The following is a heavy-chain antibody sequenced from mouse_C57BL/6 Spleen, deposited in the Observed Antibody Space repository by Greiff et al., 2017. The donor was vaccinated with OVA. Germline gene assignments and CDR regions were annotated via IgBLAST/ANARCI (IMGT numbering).Heavy chain of an antibody. CDR2: INPSSGYT. V-gene: IGHV1-4*01. Sequence: QVQLQQSGAELARPGASVKMSCKASGYTFTSYTMHWVKQRPGQGLEWIGYINPSSGYTKYNQKFKDKATLTADKSSSTAYMQLSSLTSEDSAVYYCARSGVGSSTWFAYWGQGTLVTVSA. D-gene: IGHD1-1*01. CDR1: GYTFTSYT. CDR3: ARSGVGSSTWFAY. J-gene: IGHJ3*01.